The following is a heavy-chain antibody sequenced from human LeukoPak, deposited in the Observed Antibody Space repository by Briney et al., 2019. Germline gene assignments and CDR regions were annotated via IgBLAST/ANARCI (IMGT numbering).Heavy chain of an antibody. J-gene: IGHJ5*02. CDR1: GYTFTSYG. V-gene: IGHV1-18*01. CDR2: ISAYNGNA. CDR3: AACSGGSCAPLYNWFDP. Sequence: GASVTVSCKASGYTFTSYGISWVRQAPGQGLEWMGWISAYNGNANYAQKLLGRVTMTTDTSTSTAYMELRSLRSDDTAVYYCAACSGGSCAPLYNWFDPWGQGTLVTVSS. D-gene: IGHD2-15*01.